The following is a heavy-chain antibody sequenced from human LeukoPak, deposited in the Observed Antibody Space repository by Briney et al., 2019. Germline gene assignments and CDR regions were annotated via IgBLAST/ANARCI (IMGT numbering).Heavy chain of an antibody. V-gene: IGHV3-48*04. CDR3: ATWPGTWYGEDY. Sequence: GGSLRLSCAASGFTFSTYSMNWVRQAPGKGLEWVSYIRSSSTTTYYADSVKGRFTISRDNSQNTLYLQMNSLRAEDTAVYYCATWPGTWYGEDYWGQGTLVTVSS. J-gene: IGHJ4*02. CDR1: GFTFSTYS. CDR2: IRSSSTTT. D-gene: IGHD3-10*01.